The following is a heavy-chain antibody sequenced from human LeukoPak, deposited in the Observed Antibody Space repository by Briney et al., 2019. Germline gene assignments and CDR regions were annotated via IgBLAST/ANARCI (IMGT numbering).Heavy chain of an antibody. V-gene: IGHV3-23*01. J-gene: IGHJ4*02. CDR3: AKGASLCTSSSCVRGGFDY. D-gene: IGHD2-2*01. CDR1: GFTFSNYA. Sequence: PGGSLRLSCAASGFTFSNYAMSWVRQVPGKGLEWVSALIGIGGITYYADSVKGRFTISRDNSKNTLYLQMNSLRAEDTAAYYCAKGASLCTSSSCVRGGFDYWGQGALVTVSS. CDR2: LIGIGGIT.